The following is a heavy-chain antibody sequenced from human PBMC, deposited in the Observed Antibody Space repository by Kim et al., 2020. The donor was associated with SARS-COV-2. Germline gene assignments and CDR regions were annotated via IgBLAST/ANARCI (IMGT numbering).Heavy chain of an antibody. J-gene: IGHJ4*02. CDR2: ISSSGTYT. D-gene: IGHD6-13*01. CDR1: GINFSYYY. Sequence: GGSLRLSCAASGINFSYYYMSWIRQAPGKGLEWVSYISSSGTYTKYADSLKCRFTISRDNAENSLYLEMNSLRAEDTAVYYCVRVAVGASSWYYFDSWGQGTLVTVSS. V-gene: IGHV3-11*05. CDR3: VRVAVGASSWYYFDS.